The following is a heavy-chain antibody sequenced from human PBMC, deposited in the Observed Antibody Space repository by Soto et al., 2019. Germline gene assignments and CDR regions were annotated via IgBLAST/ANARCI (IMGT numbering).Heavy chain of an antibody. CDR3: ARQYSLAAVVD. CDR1: GDSISGYS. D-gene: IGHD6-13*01. Sequence: QVQLQESGPGLVKPSETLSLTCTVSGDSISGYSWSWIRQPTGKGLERIGYIYYTGSTNNSPSLMSRVTISVDTSKNHFSLKLSSVTAADTAVYYCARQYSLAAVVDWGQGTLVTVSS. V-gene: IGHV4-59*08. CDR2: IYYTGST. J-gene: IGHJ4*02.